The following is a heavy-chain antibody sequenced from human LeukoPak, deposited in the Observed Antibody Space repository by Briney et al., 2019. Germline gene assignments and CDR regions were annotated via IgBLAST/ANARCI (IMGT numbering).Heavy chain of an antibody. CDR2: IYPGDSDT. D-gene: IGHD3-10*01. J-gene: IGHJ6*03. CDR3: ARLSTPTYYYGSGSYIYMDV. CDR1: GYSFTNYW. Sequence: GESLKISCKGSGYSFTNYWIGWVRQMPGKGLEWMGIIYPGDSDTRYSPSFQGQVTISADKSISTAYLQWSSLKASDTAMYYCARLSTPTYYYGSGSYIYMDVWGKGTTVTVSS. V-gene: IGHV5-51*01.